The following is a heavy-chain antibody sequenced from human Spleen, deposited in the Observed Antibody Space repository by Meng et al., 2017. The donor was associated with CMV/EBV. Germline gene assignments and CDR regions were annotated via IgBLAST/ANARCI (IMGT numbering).Heavy chain of an antibody. D-gene: IGHD2-2*01. CDR3: ARGGVRPAATFDY. CDR1: GGSISNYY. V-gene: IGHV4-59*01. J-gene: IGHJ4*02. CDR2: IYFSGST. Sequence: SETLSLTCTVSGGSISNYYWNWIRQPPGKGLEWIGYIYFSGSTNYNPSLKSRVTISVDTSKNQFSLNLTSVTATDTALYFCARGGVRPAATFDYWGRGTLVTVSS.